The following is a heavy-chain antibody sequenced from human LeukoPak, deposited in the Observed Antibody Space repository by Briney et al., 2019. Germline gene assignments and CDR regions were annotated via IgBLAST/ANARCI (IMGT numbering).Heavy chain of an antibody. CDR3: AKDPVDWSNGRFDP. CDR2: ITASSDTT. V-gene: IGHV3-23*01. Sequence: GGSLRLSCAASGFTFSNYALSWVRQAPGKGLEWVSAITASSDTTFYADSVKGRFTISRDNSKNTLYLQMSSLRPEDTAMYYCAKDPVDWSNGRFDPWGQGTLVTVSS. D-gene: IGHD2-21*01. CDR1: GFTFSNYA. J-gene: IGHJ5*02.